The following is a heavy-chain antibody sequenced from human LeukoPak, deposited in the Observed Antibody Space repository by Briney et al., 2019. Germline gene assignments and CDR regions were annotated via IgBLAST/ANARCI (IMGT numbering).Heavy chain of an antibody. CDR2: INHSGST. Sequence: GSLRLSCAASGFTFSSYAMSWVRQAPGKGLEWIGEINHSGSTNYNPSLKSRVTISVDTSKNQFSLKLSSVTAADTAVYYCARVSWGVSFGGRVFDYWGQGTLVTVSS. V-gene: IGHV4-34*01. J-gene: IGHJ4*02. CDR1: GFTFSSYA. D-gene: IGHD4-23*01. CDR3: ARVSWGVSFGGRVFDY.